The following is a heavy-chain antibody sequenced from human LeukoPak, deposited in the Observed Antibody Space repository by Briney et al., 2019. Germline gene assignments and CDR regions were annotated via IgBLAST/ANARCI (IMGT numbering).Heavy chain of an antibody. D-gene: IGHD3-16*01. CDR3: ARELFSSDYIWGSYYHQFDY. J-gene: IGHJ4*02. V-gene: IGHV3-48*02. Sequence: GRSLRLSCAASVFTFSSDSMNWVRQAPGKGLEWVSYISSISRNIYYADYVKGRFTIYRDNAKNSLYLQMNSLRDEDTAVYYCARELFSSDYIWGSYYHQFDYWGQGTLVTASS. CDR2: ISSISRNI. CDR1: VFTFSSDS.